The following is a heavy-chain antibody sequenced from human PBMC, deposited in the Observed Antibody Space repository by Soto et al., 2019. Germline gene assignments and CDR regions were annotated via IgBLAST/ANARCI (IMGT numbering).Heavy chain of an antibody. CDR2: ISAYNHDT. V-gene: IGHV1-18*01. J-gene: IGHJ5*02. Sequence: GAAKVSRKASGYSFTSYGISWVRQAPGQWLEWMGWISAYNHDTNYAQKLQGRVTLTSDTSTTTAYLELRGLRSDDTAVYYCAREPSNTHGSRISFDAWPQGTQVTVTS. D-gene: IGHD2-2*02. CDR1: GYSFTSYG. CDR3: AREPSNTHGSRISFDA.